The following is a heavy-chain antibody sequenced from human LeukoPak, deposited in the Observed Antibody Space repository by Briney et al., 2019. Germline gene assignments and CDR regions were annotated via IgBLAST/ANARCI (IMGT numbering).Heavy chain of an antibody. CDR3: AKDGAANSYWYFDL. CDR1: QFTFSNYV. CDR2: IAHDGNNK. V-gene: IGHV3-30*09. J-gene: IGHJ2*01. D-gene: IGHD4/OR15-4a*01. Sequence: GGSLRLSYAASQFTFSNYVMHWVRQAPGKGLEWVAVIAHDGNNKFYSDSVKGRFAISRDNSKNTLYLQMSSLSAEDTAVYFCAKDGAANSYWYFDLWGRGTLVTVSS.